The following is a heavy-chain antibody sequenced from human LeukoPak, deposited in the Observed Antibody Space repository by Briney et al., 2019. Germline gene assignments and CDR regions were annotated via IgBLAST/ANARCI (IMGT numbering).Heavy chain of an antibody. CDR2: ISSSGSTI. Sequence: GGSLRLSCAASGLTLSDYYMRWIRQAQGKGLEWVSSISSSGSTIYYAGAGKGRFTISRDNAKNSLYLKMNSLRAEDTAVYYCARDGGGVCYLDYWGQGTLVTVSS. CDR1: GLTLSDYY. D-gene: IGHD2-21*02. V-gene: IGHV3-11*04. J-gene: IGHJ4*02. CDR3: ARDGGGVCYLDY.